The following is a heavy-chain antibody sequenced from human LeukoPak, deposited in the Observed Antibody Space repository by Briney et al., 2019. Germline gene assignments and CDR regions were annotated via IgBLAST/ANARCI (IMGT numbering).Heavy chain of an antibody. CDR2: IYYSGST. Sequence: PSETLSLICAVSGGSISSYYWRWIRQPPGKGLEWIGYIYYSGSTNYNPSLKSRVTIFEDTSKNQFSLTLSSVTAADTAIYYCARHILGAEYHYSTDVWGQGTTVTVSS. CDR3: ARHILGAEYHYSTDV. J-gene: IGHJ6*02. V-gene: IGHV4-59*08. CDR1: GGSISSYY. D-gene: IGHD1-26*01.